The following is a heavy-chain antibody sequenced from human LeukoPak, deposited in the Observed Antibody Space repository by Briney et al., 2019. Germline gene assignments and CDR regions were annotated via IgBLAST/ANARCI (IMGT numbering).Heavy chain of an antibody. CDR2: INHSGST. J-gene: IGHJ4*02. CDR1: GGSFSGYY. Sequence: SETLSLSCAVYGGSFSGYYWSWIRQPSGKGLEWIGEINHSGSTNYNPSLKSRVTISVDTSKNQFSLKLSSVTAADTAVYYCARPPYGSGSYYLDYWGQGTLVTVSS. D-gene: IGHD3-10*01. CDR3: ARPPYGSGSYYLDY. V-gene: IGHV4-34*01.